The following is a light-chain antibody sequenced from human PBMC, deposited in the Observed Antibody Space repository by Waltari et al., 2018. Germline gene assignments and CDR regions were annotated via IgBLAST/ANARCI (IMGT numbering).Light chain of an antibody. CDR3: QQYDNWLGT. V-gene: IGKV3D-15*01. J-gene: IGKJ1*01. CDR2: GAS. CDR1: QSIRSN. Sequence: EIVMTQSPATLSVFPGERATLSCRASQSIRSNLAWYQHKPGQAPGLLIYGASTRATGTPARFSGSGSGTEFTLTISRLQSEDFAVYFCQQYDNWLGTFGQGTKVEIK.